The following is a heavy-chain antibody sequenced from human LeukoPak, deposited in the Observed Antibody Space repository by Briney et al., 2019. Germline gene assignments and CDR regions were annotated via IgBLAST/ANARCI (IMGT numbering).Heavy chain of an antibody. CDR2: IWYDGSNK. D-gene: IGHD3-22*01. CDR1: GFTFSSYG. CDR3: ARDKTPYYDSSGYSFDY. J-gene: IGHJ4*02. Sequence: GRSLRLSCAASGFTFSSYGMHWVRQAPGKGLEWVAVIWYDGSNKYYADSVKGRFTISRDNSKNTLYLQMNSLRAEDTAVYYCARDKTPYYDSSGYSFDYWGQGTLVTVSS. V-gene: IGHV3-33*01.